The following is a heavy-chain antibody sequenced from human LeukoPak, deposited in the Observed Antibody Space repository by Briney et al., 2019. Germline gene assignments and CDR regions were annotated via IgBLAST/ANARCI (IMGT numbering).Heavy chain of an antibody. CDR3: ARYGLLRLPEINGFDI. CDR2: LYYSGST. J-gene: IGHJ3*02. Sequence: PSETLSLTCTVSGGSFMHTNYYWAWIRQPPGKGLEWIGSLYYSGSTYYKASLKSRGTISLDTSNNQVSLKLSSVTAADTAMYYCARYGLLRLPEINGFDIWGQGTMVTVSS. D-gene: IGHD6-25*01. V-gene: IGHV4-39*07. CDR1: GGSFMHTNYY.